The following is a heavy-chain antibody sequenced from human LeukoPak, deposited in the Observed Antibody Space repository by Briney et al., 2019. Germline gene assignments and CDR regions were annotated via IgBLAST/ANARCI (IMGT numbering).Heavy chain of an antibody. CDR2: ISYDGSNK. J-gene: IGHJ4*02. D-gene: IGHD6-19*01. CDR1: GFTFSSYE. CDR3: AKEVRQWLVDYFDY. V-gene: IGHV3-30*18. Sequence: GGSLRLSCAASGFTFSSYEMNWVRQAPGKGLEWVAVISYDGSNKYYADSVKGRFTISRDNSKNTLYLQMNSLRAEDTAVYYCAKEVRQWLVDYFDYWGQGTLVTVSS.